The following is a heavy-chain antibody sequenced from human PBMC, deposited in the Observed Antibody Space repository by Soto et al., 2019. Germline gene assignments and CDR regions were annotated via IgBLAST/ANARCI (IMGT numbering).Heavy chain of an antibody. J-gene: IGHJ4*02. CDR1: GYTFTSYG. D-gene: IGHD5-12*01. Sequence: QVQLVQSGAEVKKPGASVKVSCKASGYTFTSYGISWVRQAPGQGLEWMGWISAYNGNTNYAQKRQGRVTMTTDTSTSTAYMELRSLRSDDTAVYYCARDGWFLVATVKGYFDYWGQGTLVTVSS. CDR3: ARDGWFLVATVKGYFDY. V-gene: IGHV1-18*01. CDR2: ISAYNGNT.